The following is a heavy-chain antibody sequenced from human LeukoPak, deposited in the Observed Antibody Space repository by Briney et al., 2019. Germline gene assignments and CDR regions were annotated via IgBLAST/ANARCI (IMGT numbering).Heavy chain of an antibody. D-gene: IGHD5-12*01. CDR1: GFTFSSYA. CDR2: ISNSGGRT. CDR3: AKSYNGYESKPDY. J-gene: IGHJ4*02. V-gene: IGHV3-23*01. Sequence: GGSLRLSCAASGFTFSSYAMSWVRQAPGKGLEWVSSISNSGGRTFYTDSVKGRFTISRDNSKIALYLQMNSLRAEDTAVYYCAKSYNGYESKPDYWGQGTLVTVSS.